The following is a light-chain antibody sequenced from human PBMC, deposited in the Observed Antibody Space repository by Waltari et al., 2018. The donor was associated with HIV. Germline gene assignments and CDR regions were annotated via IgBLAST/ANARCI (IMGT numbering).Light chain of an antibody. V-gene: IGKV4-1*01. J-gene: IGKJ4*01. CDR3: QQYYSTPLT. CDR1: QRVLYTSKTKNY. CDR2: RAS. Sequence: DIVMTQSPDSLAVSLGERATIHCKPSQRVLYTSKTKNYVAWYQVKVGQPPRLLIYRASSRESGVPDRFSGSGSGTDFALTINTLQAEDVAVYYCQQYYSTPLTFGGGTRVEIK.